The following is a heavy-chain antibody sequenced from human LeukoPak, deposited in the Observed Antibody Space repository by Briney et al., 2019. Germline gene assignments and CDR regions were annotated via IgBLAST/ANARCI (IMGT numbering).Heavy chain of an antibody. CDR3: ARDAMDIVVVVAAPDY. J-gene: IGHJ4*02. CDR1: GFTFSRYG. V-gene: IGHV3-48*02. D-gene: IGHD2-15*01. CDR2: ISSSSSTI. Sequence: PGGSLRLSCAASGFTFSRYGMHWVRQAPGKGLEWVSYISSSSSTIYYADSVKGRFTISRDNAKNSLYLQMNSLRDEDTAVYYCARDAMDIVVVVAAPDYWGQGTLVTVSS.